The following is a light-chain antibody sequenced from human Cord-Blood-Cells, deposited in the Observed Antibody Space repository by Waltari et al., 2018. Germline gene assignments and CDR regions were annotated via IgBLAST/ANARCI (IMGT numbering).Light chain of an antibody. CDR3: QSYDSSLNWV. J-gene: IGLJ3*02. CDR1: SSNLGAGDG. V-gene: IGLV1-40*01. Sequence: QSVLTQPPSVSGAPGQRVTISCTGRSSNLGAGDGYNWYQQLPGTAPKLLIYGNSNRPSGVPDRFSGSNSSTSASLAITGLQAEDEADYYCQSYDSSLNWVFGGGTKLTVL. CDR2: GNS.